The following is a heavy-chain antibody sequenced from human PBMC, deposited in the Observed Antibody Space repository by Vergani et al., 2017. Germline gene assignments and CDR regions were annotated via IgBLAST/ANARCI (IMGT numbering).Heavy chain of an antibody. J-gene: IGHJ4*02. Sequence: EVQLVESGGGLVKPGGSLRLSCAASGFTFSNAWMSWVRQAPGKGLEWVGFIRSKAYGGTTEYAASVKGRFTISRDDSKSIAYLQMNSLKTEDTAVYYCTRTYYYDSRGPNYWGQGTLVTVSS. CDR2: IRSKAYGGTT. CDR1: GFTFSNAW. V-gene: IGHV3-49*04. D-gene: IGHD3-22*01. CDR3: TRTYYYDSRGPNY.